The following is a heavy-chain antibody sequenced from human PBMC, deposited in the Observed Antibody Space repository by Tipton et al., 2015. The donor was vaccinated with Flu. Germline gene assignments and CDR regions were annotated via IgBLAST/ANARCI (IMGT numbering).Heavy chain of an antibody. CDR2: IYPSGNT. CDR1: SGSIRSTNYF. D-gene: IGHD3-10*01. CDR3: ARHRSSYGSGKDWFDP. J-gene: IGHJ5*02. Sequence: TLSLTCTVSSGSIRSTNYFCAWIRQPPGKGLELIGSIYPSGNTYYNPSLKSRVIISVDTSKNQFSLKVSSVTAADTAVYYCARHRSSYGSGKDWFDPWGQGTLVTVSS. V-gene: IGHV4-39*01.